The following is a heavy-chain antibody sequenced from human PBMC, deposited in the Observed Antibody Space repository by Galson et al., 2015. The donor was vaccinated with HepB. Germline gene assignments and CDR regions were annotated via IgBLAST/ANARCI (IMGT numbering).Heavy chain of an antibody. CDR1: GFTVSSNY. CDR2: FYSGGST. J-gene: IGHJ4*02. D-gene: IGHD3-10*01. V-gene: IGHV3-53*04. Sequence: SLRLSCAASGFTVSSNYMSWVRQAPGKGLEWVSVFYSGGSTYYADSVKGRFTISRHNSKNTLYLQMNSLRAEDTAVYYCARIQMVRGSGHMNYWGQRTLGTVS. CDR3: ARIQMVRGSGHMNY.